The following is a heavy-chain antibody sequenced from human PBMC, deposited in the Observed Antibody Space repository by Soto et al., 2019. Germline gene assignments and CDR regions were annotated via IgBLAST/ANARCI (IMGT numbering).Heavy chain of an antibody. D-gene: IGHD6-6*01. J-gene: IGHJ4*02. CDR3: GRRYSSSGLVDY. CDR2: INAGNGNT. V-gene: IGHV1-3*01. CDR1: GYTFTSYA. Sequence: ASVKVSCKASGYTFTSYAMHWVRQAPGQRLEWMGWINAGNGNTKYSQKFQGRVTITRDTSASTAYMELSSLRSEDTAVYYCGRRYSSSGLVDYWGQGTLVTVSS.